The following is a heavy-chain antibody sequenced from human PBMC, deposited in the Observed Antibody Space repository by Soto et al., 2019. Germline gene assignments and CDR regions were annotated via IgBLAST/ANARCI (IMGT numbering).Heavy chain of an antibody. CDR2: INHSGST. V-gene: IGHV4-34*01. J-gene: IGHJ5*02. Sequence: SETLSLTCAVYGGSFSGYYWSWIRQPPGKGLEWIGEINHSGSTNYNPSLKSRVTISVDTSKNQFSLKLSSVTAADTAVYYCARSRGGGGDGKAKKQNWFDPWGQGTLVTVAS. CDR1: GGSFSGYY. D-gene: IGHD3-10*01. CDR3: ARSRGGGGDGKAKKQNWFDP.